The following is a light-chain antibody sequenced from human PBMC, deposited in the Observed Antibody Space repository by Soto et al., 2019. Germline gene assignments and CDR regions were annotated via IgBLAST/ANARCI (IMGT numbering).Light chain of an antibody. CDR2: GAS. V-gene: IGKV3-20*01. CDR3: QKYNSALLT. J-gene: IGKJ4*01. CDR1: QSVPNSF. Sequence: EIVLAQSPGTLSLSPGERAALSCRASQSVPNSFLAWYQQKPGQAPRLLIYGASRRATGIPDRFTGSGSGTDFTLTISSLQPEDVATYYCQKYNSALLTFGGGTKVDIK.